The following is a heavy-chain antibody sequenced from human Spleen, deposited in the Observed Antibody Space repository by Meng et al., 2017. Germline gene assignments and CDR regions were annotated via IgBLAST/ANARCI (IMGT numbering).Heavy chain of an antibody. CDR1: GGTFSSYA. V-gene: IGHV1-69*06. CDR2: IIPIFGTA. CDR3: AREYCSGGSCYSGLGGY. J-gene: IGHJ4*02. Sequence: QVQLGQSGAEGKKPGSSVKVSCKASGGTFSSYAISWVRQAPGQGLEWMGGIIPIFGTANYAQKFQGRVTITADKSTSTAYMELSSLRSEDTAVYYCAREYCSGGSCYSGLGGYWGQGTLVTVSS. D-gene: IGHD2-15*01.